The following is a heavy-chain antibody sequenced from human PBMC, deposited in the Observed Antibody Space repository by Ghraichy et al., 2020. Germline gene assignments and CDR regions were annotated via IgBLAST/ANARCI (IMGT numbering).Heavy chain of an antibody. V-gene: IGHV4-61*02. D-gene: IGHD3-22*01. J-gene: IGHJ3*02. Sequence: SETLSLTCTVSGGSISSGSYYWSWIRQPAGKGLEWIGRIYTSGSTNYNPSLKSRVTISVDTSKNQFSLKLSSVTAADTAVYYCARAMTLYYDSSGYGAFDIWGQGTMVTVSS. CDR2: IYTSGST. CDR1: GGSISSGSYY. CDR3: ARAMTLYYDSSGYGAFDI.